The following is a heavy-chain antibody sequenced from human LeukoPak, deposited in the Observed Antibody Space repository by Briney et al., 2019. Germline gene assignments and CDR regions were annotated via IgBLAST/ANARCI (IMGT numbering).Heavy chain of an antibody. J-gene: IGHJ4*02. CDR1: GHTFTSYY. V-gene: IGHV1-46*01. Sequence: GASVKVSCKASGHTFTSYYMHWVRQAPGQGLEWMGIINPSGGSTSYAQKFQGRVTMTRDTSTSTVYMELSSLRSEDTAVYYCAGGLGDPTVDYWGQGTLVTVSS. D-gene: IGHD3-16*01. CDR3: AGGLGDPTVDY. CDR2: INPSGGST.